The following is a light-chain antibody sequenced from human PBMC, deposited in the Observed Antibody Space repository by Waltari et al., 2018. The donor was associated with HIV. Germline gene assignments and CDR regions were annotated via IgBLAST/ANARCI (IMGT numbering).Light chain of an antibody. J-gene: IGKJ1*01. CDR1: QNVFSD. CDR3: QQYKTWPLT. V-gene: IGKV3-15*01. CDR2: GAS. Sequence: TQSPGTLSVSPGGRATLSCRASQNVFSDLAWYHQKPGQPPRLLIFGASKRATGVPARFSGSGSGTEFTLTITSLQTEDYGLYHCQQYKTWPLTFGQGTRVEIK.